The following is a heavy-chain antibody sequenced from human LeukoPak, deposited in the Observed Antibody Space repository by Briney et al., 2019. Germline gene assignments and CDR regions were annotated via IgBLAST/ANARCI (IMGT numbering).Heavy chain of an antibody. D-gene: IGHD3-10*01. CDR2: ISSSGSTI. V-gene: IGHV3-48*03. CDR1: GFTFSSYA. CDR3: AREYDGSGSYDYGMDV. J-gene: IGHJ6*02. Sequence: PGGSLRLSCAASGFTFSSYAMSWVRQAPGKGLEWVSYISSSGSTIYYADSVKGRFTISRDNAKNSLYLQMNSLRAEDTAVYYCAREYDGSGSYDYGMDVWGQGTTVTVSS.